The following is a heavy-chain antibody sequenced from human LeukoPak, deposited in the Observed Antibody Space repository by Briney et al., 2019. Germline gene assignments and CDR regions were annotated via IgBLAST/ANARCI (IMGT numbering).Heavy chain of an antibody. CDR1: GGTFSSYA. J-gene: IGHJ1*01. D-gene: IGHD6-19*01. V-gene: IGHV1-69*13. CDR3: ATLPRGYSSGWYGKYFQH. Sequence: SVKVSRKASGGTFSSYAISWVRQAPGQGLEWMGGIIPIFGTANYAQKFQGRVTITADESTSTAYMELSSLRSEDTAVYYCATLPRGYSSGWYGKYFQHWGQGTLVTVSS. CDR2: IIPIFGTA.